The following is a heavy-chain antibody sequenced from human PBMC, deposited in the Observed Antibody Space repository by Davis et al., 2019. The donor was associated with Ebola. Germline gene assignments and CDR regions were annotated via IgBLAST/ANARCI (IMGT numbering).Heavy chain of an antibody. V-gene: IGHV1-69*06. D-gene: IGHD3-22*01. CDR3: ARAGYYYDSSGYGFDY. CDR1: GGTFSSYA. J-gene: IGHJ4*02. CDR2: IIPIFGTA. Sequence: SVKVSCKASGGTFSSYAISWVRQAPGQGLEWMGGIIPIFGTANYAQKFQGRVTITADKSTSTAYMELSSLRSEDTAVYYCARAGYYYDSSGYGFDYWGQGTLVTVSS.